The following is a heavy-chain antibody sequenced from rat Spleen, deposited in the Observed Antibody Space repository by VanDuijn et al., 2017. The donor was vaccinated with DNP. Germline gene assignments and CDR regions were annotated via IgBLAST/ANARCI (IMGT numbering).Heavy chain of an antibody. CDR1: GFTFSDYN. J-gene: IGHJ4*01. CDR3: TTHGSIATISTGAMDV. CDR2: IVYDGSSS. D-gene: IGHD1-2*01. Sequence: EVQLVESGGGLVQPGRSLKLSCAASGFTFSDYNMAWVRQAPKKGLEWVATIVYDGSSSFYGDSVTGRFTISRDNAKNTLYLQMDSLRSEDTATYYCTTHGSIATISTGAMDVWGQGTSVTVSS. V-gene: IGHV5S10*01.